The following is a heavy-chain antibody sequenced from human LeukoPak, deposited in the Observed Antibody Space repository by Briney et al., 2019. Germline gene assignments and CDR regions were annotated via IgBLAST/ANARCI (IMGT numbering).Heavy chain of an antibody. D-gene: IGHD3-10*02. CDR1: GFTFSSYE. V-gene: IGHV3-48*03. CDR2: ISSSGSTI. CDR3: AELGITMIGGV. J-gene: IGHJ6*04. Sequence: GGSLRLSCAASGFTFSSYEMSWVRQAPGKGLEWVSYISSSGSTIYYADSVKGRFTISRDNAKNSLYLQMNSLRAEDTGVYYCAELGITMIGGVWGKGTTVTISS.